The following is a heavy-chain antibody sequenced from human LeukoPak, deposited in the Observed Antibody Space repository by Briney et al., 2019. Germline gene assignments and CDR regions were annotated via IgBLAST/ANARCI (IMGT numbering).Heavy chain of an antibody. CDR1: GFTFSSYA. V-gene: IGHV3-23*01. CDR2: ISGTGGST. CDR3: AKSQSTLRTYDAFDV. J-gene: IGHJ3*01. Sequence: GGSLRLSCAASGFTFSSYAMSWVRQAPGKGLEWVSGISGTGGSTYYADSVKGRLTISRDNSKNTLYLQMNGLRAEDTAAYYCAKSQSTLRTYDAFDVWGRGTLVTVSS. D-gene: IGHD1-14*01.